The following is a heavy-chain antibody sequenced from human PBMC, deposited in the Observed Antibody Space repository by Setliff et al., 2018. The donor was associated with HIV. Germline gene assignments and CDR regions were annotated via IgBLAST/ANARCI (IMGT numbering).Heavy chain of an antibody. CDR2: IYYSGNT. J-gene: IGHJ6*03. D-gene: IGHD2-2*01. CDR1: GGSISSYY. CDR3: ARDLLGYCSSTSCHSHYMDV. V-gene: IGHV4-59*01. Sequence: SETLSLTCTVSGGSISSYYWSWIRQPPGKGLEWIGYIYYSGNTNYNPSLKSRVTISVDTSKNQFSLKLSSVTAADTAVYYCARDLLGYCSSTSCHSHYMDVWGKGTTVTVSS.